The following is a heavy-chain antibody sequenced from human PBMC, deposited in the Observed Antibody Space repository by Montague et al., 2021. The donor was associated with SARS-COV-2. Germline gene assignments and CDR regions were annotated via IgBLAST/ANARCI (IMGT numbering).Heavy chain of an antibody. V-gene: IGHV4-59*12. CDR1: GGSIRNYF. CDR2: IYYTGST. CDR3: ARAIGAPENWFDP. Sequence: SETLSLTCTVSGGSIRNYFWSWIRQPPGKGLEWIGYIYYTGSTNYNPSLKSRVTMSISMSENQFSLKLNSVTAADTAVYYCARAIGAPENWFDPWGQGTLVTVSS. J-gene: IGHJ5*02. D-gene: IGHD3-16*01.